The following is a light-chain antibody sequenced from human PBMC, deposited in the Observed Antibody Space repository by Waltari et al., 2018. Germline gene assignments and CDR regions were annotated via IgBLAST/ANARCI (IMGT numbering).Light chain of an antibody. J-gene: IGKJ4*01. CDR1: QDISRW. Sequence: DIQMTQSPPSVSSSGGDRFIITCRASQDISRWLGWYQQKPGKAPKFLIYDASTLQSGVPSRFSGSGSGTDFTLTISSLQPEDFATYYCQQGDRFPLTFGGGTKVEI. CDR2: DAS. V-gene: IGKV1-12*01. CDR3: QQGDRFPLT.